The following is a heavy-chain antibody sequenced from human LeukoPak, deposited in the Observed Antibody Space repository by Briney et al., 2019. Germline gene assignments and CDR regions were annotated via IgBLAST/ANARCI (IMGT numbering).Heavy chain of an antibody. CDR2: TYYRSKWYN. D-gene: IGHD3-22*01. CDR1: GDSVSSNTAA. J-gene: IGHJ1*01. Sequence: SQTLSLTCAISGDSVSSNTAAWNWIRQSPSRSLEWLGRTYYRSKWYNDYAVSVKSRITLNPDTSKNQFSLHLNSVTPEDTAVYYCAREGNYYDSNFYYPQYFQHWGQGTLVTVSS. V-gene: IGHV6-1*01. CDR3: AREGNYYDSNFYYPQYFQH.